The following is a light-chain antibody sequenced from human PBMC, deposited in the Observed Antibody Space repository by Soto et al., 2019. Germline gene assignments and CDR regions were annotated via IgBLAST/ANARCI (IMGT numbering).Light chain of an antibody. CDR2: ANI. V-gene: IGLV1-40*01. Sequence: QPVLTQPPSVSGAPGQRVTISCTGSSSNIGAGYDVHWYQQLPGTAPKLLIYANINRPSGVPDRFSGSKSDTSASLAITGLQPEDEADYYCQSYDSSHVVFCGGTKLTVL. CDR1: SSNIGAGYD. J-gene: IGLJ2*01. CDR3: QSYDSSHVV.